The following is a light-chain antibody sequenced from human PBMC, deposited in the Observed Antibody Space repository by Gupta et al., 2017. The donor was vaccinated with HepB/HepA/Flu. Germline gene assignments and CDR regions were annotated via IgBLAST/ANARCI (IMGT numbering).Light chain of an antibody. CDR2: GAS. CDR1: QSVSRN. V-gene: IGKV3-15*01. Sequence: EIVMTPSTANLSVSPGERATLSCRASQSVSRNLAWYQQKPGQAPRLLIYGASTRATGIPARFSGSGSGTEFTLTISSLQSEYFAVYYCQQYNNWLTFGGGTKVEIK. J-gene: IGKJ4*01. CDR3: QQYNNWLT.